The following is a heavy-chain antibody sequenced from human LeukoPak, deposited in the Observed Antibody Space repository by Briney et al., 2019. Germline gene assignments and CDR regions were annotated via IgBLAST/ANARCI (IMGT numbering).Heavy chain of an antibody. D-gene: IGHD5-12*01. CDR2: ISSGGST. CDR3: ARGDDYKSTLFDY. V-gene: IGHV4-59*01. CDR1: GASISRYF. J-gene: IGHJ4*02. Sequence: SETLSLTCTVSGASISRYFWNWIRQPPGKELDWIDYISSGGSTNYNPSLKSRVTISIDTSKDQFSLKLTSATAADTAVYYCARGDDYKSTLFDYWGQGTLVTVSS.